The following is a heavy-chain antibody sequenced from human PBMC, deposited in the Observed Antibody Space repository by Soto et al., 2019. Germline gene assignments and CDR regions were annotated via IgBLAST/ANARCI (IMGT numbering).Heavy chain of an antibody. CDR3: ATGPFWAGPSYFDL. CDR2: IYSGGST. Sequence: EVQLVESGGGLIQPGGSLRLSCAASGITVSSNYMSWVRQAPGKGLEWVSVIYSGGSTYYADSVKGRFTISRDNSKNTLYLQMNSLRAEDTAVYYCATGPFWAGPSYFDLWGRGTLVTVSS. V-gene: IGHV3-53*01. J-gene: IGHJ2*01. D-gene: IGHD3-10*01. CDR1: GITVSSNY.